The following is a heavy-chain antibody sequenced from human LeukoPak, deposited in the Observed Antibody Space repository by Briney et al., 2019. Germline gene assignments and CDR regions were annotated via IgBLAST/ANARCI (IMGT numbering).Heavy chain of an antibody. D-gene: IGHD3-9*01. V-gene: IGHV3-20*04. Sequence: GGSLRLSCAASGFTFDDYAMTWVRQAPGKGLEWVSRINWNGGSIGYADSVKGRFTISRDNAKNTLYLQMNTLRVEDTAVYYCTRDLMDYDVSTGLHHYYMDVWGQGTTVTVSS. CDR3: TRDLMDYDVSTGLHHYYMDV. CDR2: INWNGGSI. CDR1: GFTFDDYA. J-gene: IGHJ6*02.